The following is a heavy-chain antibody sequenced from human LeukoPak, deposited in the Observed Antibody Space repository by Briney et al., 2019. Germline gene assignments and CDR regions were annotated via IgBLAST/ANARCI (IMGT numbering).Heavy chain of an antibody. V-gene: IGHV1-2*02. CDR3: AREGGIRYFDWLISNWFDP. CDR2: INPNSGGT. D-gene: IGHD3-9*01. Sequence: ASVKVSCKASGYTFTGYYMHWVRQAPGQGLEWMGWINPNSGGTNYAQKFQGRVTMTRDTSINTAYMELSRLRSDDTAVYYCAREGGIRYFDWLISNWFDPWGQGTLVTVSS. CDR1: GYTFTGYY. J-gene: IGHJ5*02.